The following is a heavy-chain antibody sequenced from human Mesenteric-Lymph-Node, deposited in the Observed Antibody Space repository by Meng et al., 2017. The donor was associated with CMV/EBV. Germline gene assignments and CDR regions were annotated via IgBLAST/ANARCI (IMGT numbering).Heavy chain of an antibody. Sequence: ASVKVSCKASGYTFTSYYMHWVRQAPGQGLEWMGIINPSGDTNYAQNFQGRVSLTRDTSISTAYMELSRLRSDDTAVYYCVRDLTGDCSSTPCSLLWGQGTLVTVSS. V-gene: IGHV1-2*02. D-gene: IGHD2-2*01. CDR2: INPSGDT. CDR1: GYTFTSYY. CDR3: VRDLTGDCSSTPCSLL. J-gene: IGHJ4*02.